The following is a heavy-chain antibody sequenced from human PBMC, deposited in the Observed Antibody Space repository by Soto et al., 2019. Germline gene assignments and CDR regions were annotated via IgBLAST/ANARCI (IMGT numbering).Heavy chain of an antibody. CDR2: IRSSDRFT. CDR1: GFTFSDYF. CDR3: GRVGHDGSYFDY. V-gene: IGHV3-11*06. J-gene: IGHJ4*02. D-gene: IGHD3-10*01. Sequence: QVQLVESGGAWAKPGGSLRLSCAVSGFTFSDYFMTWIRQAPGKGLEWVSYIRSSDRFTNHADSVKGRFTISRDNANNSVSLEMNDLRAEDTAVYFCGRVGHDGSYFDYWGQGTLGTVSS.